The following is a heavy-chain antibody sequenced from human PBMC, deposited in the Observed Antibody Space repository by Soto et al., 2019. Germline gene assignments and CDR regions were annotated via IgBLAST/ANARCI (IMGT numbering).Heavy chain of an antibody. Sequence: PLETLSLTCTVSGGSIISGGYYWIWIRQHPGKGLEWIGYIYYSGSTYYNPSLKSRVTISVDTSKNQFSLKLSSVTAADTAVYYCAREPEYCSGGSCRAENWFDPWGQGTLVTVS. CDR1: GGSIISGGYY. CDR2: IYYSGST. D-gene: IGHD2-15*01. CDR3: AREPEYCSGGSCRAENWFDP. J-gene: IGHJ5*02. V-gene: IGHV4-31*03.